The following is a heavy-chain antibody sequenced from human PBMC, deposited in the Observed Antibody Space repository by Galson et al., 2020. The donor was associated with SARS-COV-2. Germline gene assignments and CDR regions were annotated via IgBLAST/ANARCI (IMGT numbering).Heavy chain of an antibody. CDR3: ARRNYDFWSGYYTDGDYYYYMDV. CDR1: GYSFTSYW. Sequence: GESLKISCQGSGYSFTSYWIGWVRQMPGKGLEWMGIIYHGDSDTRYSQSFQGQVTISADKSISTAYLQWSSLKASDTAMYYCARRNYDFWSGYYTDGDYYYYMDVWGKGTTVTVSS. CDR2: IYHGDSDT. D-gene: IGHD3-3*01. J-gene: IGHJ6*03. V-gene: IGHV5-51*01.